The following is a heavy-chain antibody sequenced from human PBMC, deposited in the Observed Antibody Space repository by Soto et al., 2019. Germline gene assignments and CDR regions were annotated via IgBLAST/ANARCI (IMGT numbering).Heavy chain of an antibody. V-gene: IGHV3-11*06. Sequence: QVQLVESGGGLVKPGGSLRLACAASGFSFGDSYMSWVRQAPGKGLEWLSYISGGSSYTNYADSVKGRFTISRDNAKRSLYLEMNGLRADDTAVYYCAKTMVAASGYYLDHWGQGNLVTVSS. J-gene: IGHJ4*02. CDR1: GFSFGDSY. D-gene: IGHD2-15*01. CDR3: AKTMVAASGYYLDH. CDR2: ISGGSSYT.